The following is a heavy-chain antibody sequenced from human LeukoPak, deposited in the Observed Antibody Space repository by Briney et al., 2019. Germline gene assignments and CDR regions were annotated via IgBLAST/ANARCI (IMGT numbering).Heavy chain of an antibody. CDR3: ASLYDSYEDDAFDI. CDR2: IYYSGST. D-gene: IGHD3-22*01. Sequence: SETLSLTCTVSGGSISSYYWSWIRQPPGKGLEWIGYIYYSGSTNYNPSLKSRVTISVDTSKNQFPLKLSSVTAADTAVYYCASLYDSYEDDAFDIWGQGTMVTVSS. J-gene: IGHJ3*02. V-gene: IGHV4-59*01. CDR1: GGSISSYY.